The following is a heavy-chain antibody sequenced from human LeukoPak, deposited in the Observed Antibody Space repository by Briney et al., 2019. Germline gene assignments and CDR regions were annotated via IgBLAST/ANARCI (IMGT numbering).Heavy chain of an antibody. D-gene: IGHD3-10*01. V-gene: IGHV4-4*07. CDR2: IYTSGST. J-gene: IGHJ3*02. CDR1: GGSISSHY. CDR3: AKDHEVGGYYGSGRSDI. Sequence: SETLSLTCTVSGGSISSHYWSWIRQPAGKGLEWIGRIYTSGSTNYNPSLKSRVTMSVDTSRNQFYLKLSSVTAADTAVYYCAKDHEVGGYYGSGRSDIWGQGTMVTVS.